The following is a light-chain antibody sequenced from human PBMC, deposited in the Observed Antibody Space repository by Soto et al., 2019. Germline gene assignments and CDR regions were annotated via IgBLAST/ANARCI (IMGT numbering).Light chain of an antibody. V-gene: IGLV2-23*02. CDR2: EVS. CDR3: CSYAAITTPVI. J-gene: IGLJ2*01. Sequence: QSVLTQPASVSESPGQSITISCTGTSSDVGSYNLVSWYQQHPGKAPKLMIYEVSKRPSGVSNRFSGSKSGNTASLTISGLQAEDEGDYFCCSYAAITTPVIFGGGTQLTVL. CDR1: SSDVGSYNL.